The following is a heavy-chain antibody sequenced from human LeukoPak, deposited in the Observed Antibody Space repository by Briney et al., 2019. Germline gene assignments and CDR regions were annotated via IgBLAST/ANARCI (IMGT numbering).Heavy chain of an antibody. CDR3: ARDDSRDGYNTHYYGMDV. CDR2: IKQDGSEK. J-gene: IGHJ6*02. D-gene: IGHD5-24*01. Sequence: GGSLRLSCAASGFTFSSYWMSWVRQAPGKGLEWVANIKQDGSEKYYVDSVKGRFTISRDNAKNSLYLQMNSLRAEDTAVYYCARDDSRDGYNTHYYGMDVWGQGTMVTVSS. V-gene: IGHV3-7*01. CDR1: GFTFSSYW.